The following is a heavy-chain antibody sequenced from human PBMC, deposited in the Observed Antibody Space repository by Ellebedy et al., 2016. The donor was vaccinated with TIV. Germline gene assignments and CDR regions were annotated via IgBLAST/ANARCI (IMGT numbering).Heavy chain of an antibody. D-gene: IGHD5-18*01. J-gene: IGHJ3*01. Sequence: GGSLRLXXAASGFTLSTYAMNWVRQAPGKGLEWVSSISGNGGNTYDADSVKGRFTISRDNSKNTLYLQMNGLRAEDTAIYYCAKTKGYSDAFDSWGQGTMVTVS. V-gene: IGHV3-23*01. CDR2: ISGNGGNT. CDR3: AKTKGYSDAFDS. CDR1: GFTLSTYA.